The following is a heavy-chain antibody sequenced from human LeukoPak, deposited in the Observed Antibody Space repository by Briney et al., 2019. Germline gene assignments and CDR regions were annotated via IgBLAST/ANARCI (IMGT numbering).Heavy chain of an antibody. V-gene: IGHV3-7*01. Sequence: GGSLRLSCASSGFTFSSYWMTWVRQAPGKGLEWVANLKQDGSEKYYVDSVKGRFTISRDNARSSLYLQMDSLRAEDTAVYYCARMMASIPRGVPDYWGQGTLVTVSS. CDR1: GFTFSSYW. J-gene: IGHJ4*02. D-gene: IGHD5-24*01. CDR2: LKQDGSEK. CDR3: ARMMASIPRGVPDY.